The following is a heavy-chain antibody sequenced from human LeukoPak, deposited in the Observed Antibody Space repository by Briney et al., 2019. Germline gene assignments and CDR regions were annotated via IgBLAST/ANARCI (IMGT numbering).Heavy chain of an antibody. D-gene: IGHD1-26*01. J-gene: IGHJ4*02. CDR3: ARSAGATDFDY. Sequence: ASVKVSCKASGYTFTSYGISWVRQAPGQGLEWMGWINPNSGGTNYAQKFQGRVTMTRDTSISTAYMELSRLRSDDTAVYYCARSAGATDFDYWGQGTLVTVSS. CDR2: INPNSGGT. V-gene: IGHV1-2*02. CDR1: GYTFTSYG.